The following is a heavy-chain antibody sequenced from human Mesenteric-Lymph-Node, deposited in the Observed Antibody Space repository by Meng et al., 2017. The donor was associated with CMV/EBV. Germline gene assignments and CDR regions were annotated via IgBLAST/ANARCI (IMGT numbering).Heavy chain of an antibody. Sequence: LKISCAASGFTFSSYWMSWVRQAPGKGLEWVSGISGTGSSTYYVDSVKGRFTISRDNSKNTLYLQMNSLRVEDTAVYYCARTNGTSWYEAMDYWGQGTLVTVSS. V-gene: IGHV3-23*01. CDR1: GFTFSSYW. J-gene: IGHJ4*02. D-gene: IGHD2-2*01. CDR3: ARTNGTSWYEAMDY. CDR2: ISGTGSST.